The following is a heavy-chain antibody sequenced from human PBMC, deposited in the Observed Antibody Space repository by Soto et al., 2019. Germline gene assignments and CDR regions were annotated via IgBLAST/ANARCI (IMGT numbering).Heavy chain of an antibody. Sequence: ASVKVSCKASGYSFTNYYMHWVRQAPGQGLEYMGVIHPNGGGTNYAQKLQGRVTMTTDTSTSTAYMELRSLRSDDTAVYYCARVTLYYGSGPSSLDVDYWGQGTLVTFSS. D-gene: IGHD3-10*01. V-gene: IGHV1-46*01. CDR2: IHPNGGGT. CDR3: ARVTLYYGSGPSSLDVDY. CDR1: GYSFTNYY. J-gene: IGHJ4*02.